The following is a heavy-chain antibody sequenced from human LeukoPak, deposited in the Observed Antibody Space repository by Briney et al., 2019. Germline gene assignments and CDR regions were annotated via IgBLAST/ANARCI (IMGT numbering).Heavy chain of an antibody. CDR2: INPNSGGT. CDR1: GYTFTGYY. V-gene: IGHV1-2*02. Sequence: ASVKVSCKASGYTFTGYYMHWVRQAPGQGLEWMGWINPNSGGTSYAQKFQGRVTMTRDTSISTAYMELSRLRSDDTAVYYCAIIAAAGPYYFDYWGQGTLVTVSS. D-gene: IGHD6-13*01. J-gene: IGHJ4*02. CDR3: AIIAAAGPYYFDY.